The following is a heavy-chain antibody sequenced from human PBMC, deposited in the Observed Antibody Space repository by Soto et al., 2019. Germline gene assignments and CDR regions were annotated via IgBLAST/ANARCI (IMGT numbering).Heavy chain of an antibody. CDR3: AKAGGRVVDAYDT. V-gene: IGHV3-23*01. J-gene: IGHJ5*02. Sequence: VLLLESGGGLVQPGESMRLSCEASGLTFRSYALSWVLQAPGKGLEWVSGISDTGSNPYYADSVKGRFTISRDNSKNTLSLQLKSLRADDTAMYYCAKAGGRVVDAYDTWGQGTLVIVSS. CDR1: GLTFRSYA. CDR2: ISDTGSNP. D-gene: IGHD3-3*01.